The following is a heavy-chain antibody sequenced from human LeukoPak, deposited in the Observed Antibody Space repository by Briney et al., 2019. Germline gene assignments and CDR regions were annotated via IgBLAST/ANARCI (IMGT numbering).Heavy chain of an antibody. J-gene: IGHJ6*02. CDR2: ISSRGDTI. V-gene: IGHV3-48*03. CDR1: EFTFSIHN. D-gene: IGHD3-10*01. CDR3: VRDYFGSGSYYNAYYGMDV. Sequence: GGSLRLSCAASEFTFSIHNMNWVRQAPGKGLEWVSYISSRGDTIYYADSVRGRVTISRDNAKKSVSLQMNSLRAEDTAVYYCVRDYFGSGSYYNAYYGMDVWGQGTTVTVS.